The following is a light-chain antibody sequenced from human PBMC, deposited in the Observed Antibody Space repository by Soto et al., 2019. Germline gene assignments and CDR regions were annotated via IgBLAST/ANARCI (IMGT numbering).Light chain of an antibody. J-gene: IGLJ1*01. CDR3: ISYAGSYIV. CDR1: SSDVGGYNY. Sequence: QSALTQPPSASGSPGQSVTISCTGTSSDVGGYNYVSWYQQHPGKAPKLMIYEVSKRPSGVPDRFSGSKFGNTASLTVSGLQAEEEADYCCISYAGSYIVFGTGTKLTVL. CDR2: EVS. V-gene: IGLV2-8*01.